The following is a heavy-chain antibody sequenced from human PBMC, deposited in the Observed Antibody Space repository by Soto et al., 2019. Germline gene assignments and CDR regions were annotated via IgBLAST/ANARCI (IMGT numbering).Heavy chain of an antibody. V-gene: IGHV3-43D*04. J-gene: IGHJ6*02. CDR1: GFTFDEYA. Sequence: VGSLRLSCAASGFTFDEYAMHWVRQAPGKGLEWVSLISWDGGSTYYADSVKGRFTISRDNSKNSLYLQMNSLRAEDTALYYCAKDFRVAAAGSYGMDVWGQGTTVTVSS. D-gene: IGHD6-13*01. CDR2: ISWDGGST. CDR3: AKDFRVAAAGSYGMDV.